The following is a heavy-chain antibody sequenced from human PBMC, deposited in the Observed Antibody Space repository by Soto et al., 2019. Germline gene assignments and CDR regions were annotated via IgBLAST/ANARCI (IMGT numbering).Heavy chain of an antibody. Sequence: ASVKVSCKASGYTFTSYAMHWVRQAPGQRLEWMGWINAGNGNTKYSQKFQGRVTITRDTSASTAYMELSSLRSEDTAVYYCARVDEYSSSRGGPNWFDPWGQGTLVTVSS. CDR1: GYTFTSYA. CDR2: INAGNGNT. CDR3: ARVDEYSSSRGGPNWFDP. V-gene: IGHV1-3*01. D-gene: IGHD6-6*01. J-gene: IGHJ5*02.